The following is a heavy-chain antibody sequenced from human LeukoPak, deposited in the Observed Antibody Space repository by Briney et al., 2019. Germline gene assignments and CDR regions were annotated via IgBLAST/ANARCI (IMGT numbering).Heavy chain of an antibody. D-gene: IGHD2-2*02. Sequence: SETLSLTCTVSGYSITSGYNWAWIRQPPGKVLEWIGSIYHSGSAYYNPSLKSRVTISVDTSKNQFSLKLSSVTAADTAVYYCVKYCSSTTCYTRPLDYWGQGTLVTVYS. V-gene: IGHV4-38-2*02. CDR3: VKYCSSTTCYTRPLDY. CDR1: GYSITSGYN. CDR2: IYHSGSA. J-gene: IGHJ4*02.